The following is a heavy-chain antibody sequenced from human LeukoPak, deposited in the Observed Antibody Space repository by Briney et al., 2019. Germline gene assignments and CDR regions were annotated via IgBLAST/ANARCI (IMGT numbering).Heavy chain of an antibody. V-gene: IGHV1-18*01. CDR1: GYTFTSSG. Sequence: ASVKVSCKASGYTFTSSGISWVRQAPGQGLEWMGWISAYNGNTNYAQKLQGRVTMTTDTSTSTAYMELRSLRSDDTAVYYCARDRYDYYGSGSYIFDYWGQGTLVTVSS. J-gene: IGHJ4*02. CDR3: ARDRYDYYGSGSYIFDY. CDR2: ISAYNGNT. D-gene: IGHD3-10*01.